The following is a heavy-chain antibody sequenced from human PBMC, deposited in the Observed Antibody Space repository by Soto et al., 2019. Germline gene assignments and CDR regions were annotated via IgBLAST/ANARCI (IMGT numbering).Heavy chain of an antibody. CDR2: IYYTGST. J-gene: IGHJ3*01. V-gene: IGHV4-30-4*01. CDR3: ARDRWGVFDV. D-gene: IGHD1-26*01. Sequence: QVLLQESGPGLVKPSETLSLTCSVSGDSITNRDYYWSWIRQPLGRGLEWIGHIYYTGSTKYNSSLKGRVTISADTSKNQVSLNLTSVTAADTAMYFCARDRWGVFDVWGQGTMGTVSS. CDR1: GDSITNRDYY.